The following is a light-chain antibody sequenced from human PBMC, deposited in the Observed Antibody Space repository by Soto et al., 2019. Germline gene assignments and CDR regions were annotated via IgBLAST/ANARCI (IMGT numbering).Light chain of an antibody. CDR1: KLGDKY. Sequence: SYELTQPPSVSVSPGQTASITCSGDKLGDKYACWYQQKPCQSPVLVIYQDSKRPSGIPERFSGYNSGNTATLTISGTQAMDEADYYCQAWDSSTAVFGTGTKLTVL. CDR3: QAWDSSTAV. V-gene: IGLV3-1*01. J-gene: IGLJ1*01. CDR2: QDS.